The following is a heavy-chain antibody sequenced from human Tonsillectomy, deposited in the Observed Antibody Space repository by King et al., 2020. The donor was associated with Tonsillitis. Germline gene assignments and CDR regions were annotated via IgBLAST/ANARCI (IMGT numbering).Heavy chain of an antibody. J-gene: IGHJ2*01. V-gene: IGHV4-34*01. CDR2: INHSGST. CDR3: ATQIAAAAPFDL. Sequence: VQLQQSGAGLLKPSETLSLTCAVYGLSFSGFYWSWIRQPPGKGLEWIGEINHSGSTNYNPSLKSRVTVSVDTSKNQFSLKLSSVTAADTAVYYCATQIAAAAPFDLWGRGTLVTVSS. CDR1: GLSFSGFY. D-gene: IGHD6-13*01.